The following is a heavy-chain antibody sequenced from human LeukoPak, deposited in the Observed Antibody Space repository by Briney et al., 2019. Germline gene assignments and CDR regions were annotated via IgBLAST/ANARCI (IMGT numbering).Heavy chain of an antibody. V-gene: IGHV3-21*01. CDR3: ARDGSYVVNY. J-gene: IGHJ4*02. CDR1: GFTFSSYS. CDR2: ISSSSSYI. D-gene: IGHD2-15*01. Sequence: GGSLRLSCAASGFTFSSYSMNWVRQAPGKGLEWVSSISSSSSYIHSADSVRGRFTISRDNAKNSLFLQMNSLRAEDTAVYYCARDGSYVVNYWGQGTLVTVSS.